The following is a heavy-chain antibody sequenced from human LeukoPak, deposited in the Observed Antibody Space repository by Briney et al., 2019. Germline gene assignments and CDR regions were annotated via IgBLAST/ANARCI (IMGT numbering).Heavy chain of an antibody. CDR3: AKDGSSPPSFIDY. V-gene: IGHV3-23*01. CDR1: GFTFSSYA. Sequence: PGGSLRLSCAASGFTFSSYAMAWVRQAPGKGLDWVSGISSGGGATYYANSVKCRFTISRDNSKNTLYLQMNSLRGEDTAVYYCAKDGSSPPSFIDYWGRGTLVTVSS. J-gene: IGHJ4*02. CDR2: ISSGGGAT. D-gene: IGHD6-19*01.